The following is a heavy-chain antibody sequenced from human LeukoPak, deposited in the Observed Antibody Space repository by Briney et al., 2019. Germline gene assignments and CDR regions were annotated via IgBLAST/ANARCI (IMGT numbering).Heavy chain of an antibody. Sequence: GSSLRLSCAASGFTFSSYAMHWVRQAPGKGLEWVAVISYDGSNKYYADSVKGRFTISRDNSKNTLYLQMNSLRAEDTAVYYCARDRGLVVVPAAIDYWGQGTLVTVSS. J-gene: IGHJ4*02. CDR1: GFTFSSYA. CDR2: ISYDGSNK. V-gene: IGHV3-30-3*01. D-gene: IGHD2-2*01. CDR3: ARDRGLVVVPAAIDY.